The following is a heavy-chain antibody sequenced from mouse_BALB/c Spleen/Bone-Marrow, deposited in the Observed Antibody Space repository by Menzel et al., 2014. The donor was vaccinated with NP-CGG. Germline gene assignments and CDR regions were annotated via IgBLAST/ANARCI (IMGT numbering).Heavy chain of an antibody. D-gene: IGHD1-1*02. CDR1: GYAFSSYW. Sequence: VQLHQSGAELVRPGSSLKISCKASGYAFSSYWMNWVKQRPGQGLEWIGQIYPGDGDTNYNGKFKGKATLTADKSSSTAYMQLSSLTSEDSAVYFCARSTSTMDYWGQGTTLTVSS. V-gene: IGHV1-80*01. CDR3: ARSTSTMDY. CDR2: IYPGDGDT. J-gene: IGHJ2*01.